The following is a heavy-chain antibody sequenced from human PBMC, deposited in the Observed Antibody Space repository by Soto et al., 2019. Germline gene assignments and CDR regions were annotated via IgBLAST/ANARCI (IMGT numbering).Heavy chain of an antibody. Sequence: GGSLRLSCAASGFTFSSYGMHWVRQAPGKGLEWVAVIWYDGSNKYYADSVKGRFTISRDNSKNTLYLQMNSLRAEDTAVYYCARTRGWHTRYGMDVWGQGTTVTVSS. CDR1: GFTFSSYG. CDR3: ARTRGWHTRYGMDV. J-gene: IGHJ6*02. CDR2: IWYDGSNK. D-gene: IGHD3-10*01. V-gene: IGHV3-33*01.